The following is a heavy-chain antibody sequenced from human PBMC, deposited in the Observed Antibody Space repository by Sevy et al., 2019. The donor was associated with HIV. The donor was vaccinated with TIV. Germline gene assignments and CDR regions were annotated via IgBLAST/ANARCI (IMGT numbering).Heavy chain of an antibody. CDR3: ARINGTVVPAAAGVGQRDLRNNYYYYYYGMDV. V-gene: IGHV5-51*01. CDR2: IYPGDSDT. J-gene: IGHJ6*02. Sequence: GESLKISCKGSGYSFTSYWIGWVRQMPGKGLEWMGIIYPGDSDTRYSPSFQGQVTISADKSISTAYLRWSSLKASDTAMYYCARINGTVVPAAAGVGQRDLRNNYYYYYYGMDVWGQGTTVTVSS. CDR1: GYSFTSYW. D-gene: IGHD2-2*01.